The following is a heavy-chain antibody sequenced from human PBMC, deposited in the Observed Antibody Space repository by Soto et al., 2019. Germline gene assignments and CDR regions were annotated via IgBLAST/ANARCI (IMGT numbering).Heavy chain of an antibody. CDR1: GDSLRGQS. V-gene: IGHV4-34*01. CDR3: AREDSYGWSGESLDV. D-gene: IGHD6-19*01. J-gene: IGHJ6*02. Sequence: QVQLQQWGAGLLKASETLSLTCAVVGDSLRGQSWNWIRQSPGKGLEWIGELDQSGGTNYNPSLNSRARISEDTAKNQFSLTLTSVTAADTAVYYCAREDSYGWSGESLDVWGQGTTVTVSS. CDR2: LDQSGGT.